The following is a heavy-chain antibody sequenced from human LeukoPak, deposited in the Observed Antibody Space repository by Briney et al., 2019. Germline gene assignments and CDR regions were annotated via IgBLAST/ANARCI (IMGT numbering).Heavy chain of an antibody. CDR1: GFTFSSDA. V-gene: IGHV3-30*18. J-gene: IGHJ4*02. Sequence: GRSLRLSCAAAGFTFSSDAMHWVRQAPGKGLEWGAVISYDGSNKYYSDSVKGRFTISRDNSRNPLYLQMNSLRAEDTAVYYCAKIVGATDYWGQGTLVTVSS. CDR3: AKIVGATDY. CDR2: ISYDGSNK. D-gene: IGHD1-26*01.